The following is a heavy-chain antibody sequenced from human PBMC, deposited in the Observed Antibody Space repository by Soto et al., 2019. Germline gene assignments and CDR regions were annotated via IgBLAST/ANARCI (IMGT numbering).Heavy chain of an antibody. CDR2: ISAYNGNT. CDR3: ARARVGYYDSSGYYYVYNWFDP. D-gene: IGHD3-22*01. V-gene: IGHV1-18*01. J-gene: IGHJ5*02. CDR1: GYTFTSYG. Sequence: ASVKVSCKASGYTFTSYGISRVRQAPEQGLEWMGWISAYNGNTNYAQKLQGRVTMTTDTSTSTAYMELRSLRSDDTAVYYCARARVGYYDSSGYYYVYNWFDPWGQGTLVTVSS.